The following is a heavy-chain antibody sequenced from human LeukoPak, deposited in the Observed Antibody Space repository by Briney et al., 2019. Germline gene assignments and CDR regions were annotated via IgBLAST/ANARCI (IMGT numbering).Heavy chain of an antibody. D-gene: IGHD1-26*01. J-gene: IGHJ6*02. CDR3: ARRFSESYYYYGMDV. CDR2: MYYSGRT. Sequence: PSETLSLTCTVSGGSISSYYWSWIRQPPGKGLEWIGYMYYSGRTNYNPSLKSRVTIPVDTSKNQFSLKLSSVTAADTAVYYCARRFSESYYYYGMDVWGQGTTVTVSS. CDR1: GGSISSYY. V-gene: IGHV4-59*01.